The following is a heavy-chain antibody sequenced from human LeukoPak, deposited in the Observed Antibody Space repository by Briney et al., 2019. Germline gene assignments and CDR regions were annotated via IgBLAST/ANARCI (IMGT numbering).Heavy chain of an antibody. Sequence: ASVKVSCKASGYTFTGYYMHWVRQAPGQGLEWMGWINPNSGGTNYAQKFQGRVTITRDTSISTAYMELSRLRSDDTAVYYCARERGRIQLWLQYYWGQGTLVTVSS. J-gene: IGHJ4*02. D-gene: IGHD5-18*01. V-gene: IGHV1-2*02. CDR2: INPNSGGT. CDR1: GYTFTGYY. CDR3: ARERGRIQLWLQYY.